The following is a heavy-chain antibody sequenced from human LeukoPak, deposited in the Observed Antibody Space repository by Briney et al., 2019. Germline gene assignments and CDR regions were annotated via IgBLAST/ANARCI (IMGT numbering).Heavy chain of an antibody. CDR1: GGSISSYY. CDR2: IYYSGGT. CDR3: AREVGVLFDY. V-gene: IGHV4-59*01. Sequence: ETLSLTCTVSGGSISSYYWSWIRQPPGKGLEWIGHIYYSGGTNYNPSLKSRVTISLDTSKNQFSLKLSSVTAADTAVYYCAREVGVLFDYWGQGTLVTVSS. J-gene: IGHJ4*02. D-gene: IGHD1-26*01.